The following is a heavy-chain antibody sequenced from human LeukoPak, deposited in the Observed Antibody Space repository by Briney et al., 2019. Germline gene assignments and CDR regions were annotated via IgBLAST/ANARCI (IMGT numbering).Heavy chain of an antibody. D-gene: IGHD3-10*01. CDR3: ATSYGSGSTS. Sequence: PSETLSLTCTVSGGSISSYYWSWIRQPPGKGLEWIGYIYYSGSTNYNPSLKSRVTISVDTSKNQFSLKLSSVTAADTAVYYCATSYGSGSTSWGQGTLVTVSS. J-gene: IGHJ4*02. CDR2: IYYSGST. V-gene: IGHV4-59*01. CDR1: GGSISSYY.